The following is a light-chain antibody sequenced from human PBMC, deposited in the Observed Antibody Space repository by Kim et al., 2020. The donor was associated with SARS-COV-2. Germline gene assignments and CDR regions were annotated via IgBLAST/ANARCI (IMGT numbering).Light chain of an antibody. J-gene: IGLJ1*01. V-gene: IGLV2-14*01. CDR3: SSYTSSTTYV. CDR2: DVS. Sequence: QSVLTQPAPVSGSPGQSITISCTGTSSDVGGYNYVSWYQQHPGKAPKLMIYDVSKRPSAVSNRFSGSKSGNTASLTISGLQAEDEADYYCSSYTSSTTYVFGTGTKVTVL. CDR1: SSDVGGYNY.